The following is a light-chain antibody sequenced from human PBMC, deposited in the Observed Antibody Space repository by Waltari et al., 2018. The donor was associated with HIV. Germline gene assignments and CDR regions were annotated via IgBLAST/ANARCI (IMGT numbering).Light chain of an antibody. CDR3: QKYNSAPLT. Sequence: DIQMTQSPSSLSASVGDRISITCQASQGITNYLAWYQQKPGKVPKLLIYAASTLQSGVPSRFSGSGSGTDFTLTISSLQPEDVAIYYCQKYNSAPLTFGGGTKVEIK. V-gene: IGKV1-27*01. J-gene: IGKJ4*01. CDR2: AAS. CDR1: QGITNY.